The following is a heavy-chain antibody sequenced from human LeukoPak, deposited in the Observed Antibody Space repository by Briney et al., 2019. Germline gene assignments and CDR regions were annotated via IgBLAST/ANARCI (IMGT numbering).Heavy chain of an antibody. CDR1: GFTFSSYG. CDR2: IWYDGSNK. D-gene: IGHD3-10*01. CDR3: YGSGTTFDY. Sequence: GGSLRLSCAASGFTFSSYGMHWVRQAPGKGLEWVAVIWYDGSNKYYADSVKGRFTISRDNSKNTLYLQMNSLRAEDTAVYYSYGSGTTFDYWGQGTLVTVSS. J-gene: IGHJ4*02. V-gene: IGHV3-33*01.